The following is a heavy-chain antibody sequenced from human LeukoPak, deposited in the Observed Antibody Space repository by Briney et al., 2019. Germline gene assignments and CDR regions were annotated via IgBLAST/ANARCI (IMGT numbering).Heavy chain of an antibody. J-gene: IGHJ6*02. CDR1: GYTFTSYG. D-gene: IGHD1-14*01. CDR2: ISAYNGNT. V-gene: IGHV1-18*01. CDR3: ARGQSPQCYYYGMDV. Sequence: GSVKVSCKASGYTFTSYGISWVRQAPGQGLEWMGWISAYNGNTNYAQKLQGRVTMTTDTSTSTAYMELRSLRSDDTAVYYCARGQSPQCYYYGMDVWGQGTTVTVSS.